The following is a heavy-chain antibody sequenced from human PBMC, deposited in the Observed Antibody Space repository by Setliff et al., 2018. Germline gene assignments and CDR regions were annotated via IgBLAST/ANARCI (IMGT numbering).Heavy chain of an antibody. CDR1: GGSIKSGSYY. J-gene: IGHJ3*02. CDR3: ARDHYDYYDSRQAFDI. D-gene: IGHD3-22*01. Sequence: SETLSLTCTVSGGSIKSGSYYWSWIRQPAGKGLEWIGRIYASGYTNYNPSLKSRVTMSVDTSNNQFSLKLTSVTAADTAVYYCARDHYDYYDSRQAFDIWGQGTMVTVSS. CDR2: IYASGYT. V-gene: IGHV4-61*02.